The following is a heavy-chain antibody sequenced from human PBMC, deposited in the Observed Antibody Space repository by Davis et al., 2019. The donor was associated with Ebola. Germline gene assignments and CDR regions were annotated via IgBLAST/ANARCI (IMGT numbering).Heavy chain of an antibody. CDR1: GFTFSTFG. Sequence: PGGSLRLSCSASGFTFSTFGMFWVRQAPGKGLEWVAFIRFDGSEKYYADSVKGRFTISRENSKATLDLQMNSLRAEDTAVYYCARGGVATTTPLDYWGQGTLVTVSS. CDR3: ARGGVATTTPLDY. V-gene: IGHV3-30*02. D-gene: IGHD1-26*01. J-gene: IGHJ4*02. CDR2: IRFDGSEK.